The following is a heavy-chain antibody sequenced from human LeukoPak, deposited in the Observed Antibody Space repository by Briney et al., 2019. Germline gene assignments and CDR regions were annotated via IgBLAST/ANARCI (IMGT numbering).Heavy chain of an antibody. J-gene: IGHJ4*02. CDR2: INAGNGNT. D-gene: IGHD2-2*01. V-gene: IGHV1-3*01. CDR1: GYTFTSYA. Sequence: GASVKVSCKASGYTFTSYAMHWVRQAPGQRLEWMVWINAGNGNTKYSQKFQGRVTITRDTSASTAYMELSSLRSEDTAVYYCARSVVVVPAASPYFDYWGQGTLVTVSS. CDR3: ARSVVVVPAASPYFDY.